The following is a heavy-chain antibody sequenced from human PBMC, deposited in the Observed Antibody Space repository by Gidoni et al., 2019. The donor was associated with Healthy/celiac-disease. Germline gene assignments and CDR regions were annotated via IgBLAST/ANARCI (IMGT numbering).Heavy chain of an antibody. D-gene: IGHD2-15*01. J-gene: IGHJ4*02. Sequence: EVQLLESGGGLVQPGGSLRLSCAASGVTFSSYAMSWVRQAPGKGLDWVSAISGSGGITYYADSVKGRFTISRDNSNNTLYLQMNSLRAEYTAVYYCAKDAPIYDCSGGSCHGFDYWSQGTLVTVSS. CDR3: AKDAPIYDCSGGSCHGFDY. CDR1: GVTFSSYA. CDR2: ISGSGGIT. V-gene: IGHV3-23*01.